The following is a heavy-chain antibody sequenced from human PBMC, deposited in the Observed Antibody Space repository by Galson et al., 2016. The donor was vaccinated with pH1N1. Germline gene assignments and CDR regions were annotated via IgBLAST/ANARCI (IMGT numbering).Heavy chain of an antibody. V-gene: IGHV3-7*01. CDR2: IKEDGSET. CDR3: ARAIGSRSAY. CDR1: GFTFSNYW. J-gene: IGHJ4*02. Sequence: SLRLSCAASGFTFSNYWMHWVRQVPGKGLEWVANIKEDGSETYYVDSVRGRFTISRDNAKNSLCLQMNSLRDEDTALYYCARAIGSRSAYWGQGTLVTVSS. D-gene: IGHD3-16*02.